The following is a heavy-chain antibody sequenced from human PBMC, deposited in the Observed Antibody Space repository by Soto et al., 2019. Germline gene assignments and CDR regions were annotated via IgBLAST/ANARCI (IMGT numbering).Heavy chain of an antibody. V-gene: IGHV1-8*01. J-gene: IGHJ6*02. D-gene: IGHD1-1*01. CDR2: MNPNSGNT. CDR1: GYTFTSYD. Sequence: QVQLVQSGAEVKKPGASVKVSCKASGYTFTSYDINWVRQATGQGLKWMGWMNPNSGNTGYAQKFQGRVTMTRNTSISTAYMELSSLRSEDTAVYYGARERTGTTSMDVWGQGTTVTVSS. CDR3: ARERTGTTSMDV.